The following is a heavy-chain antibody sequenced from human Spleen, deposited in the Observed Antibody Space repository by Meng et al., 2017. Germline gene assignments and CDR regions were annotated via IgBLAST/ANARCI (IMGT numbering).Heavy chain of an antibody. CDR1: AGSINTVSYF. Sequence: EPAQGWVRPCKPLAPSCTASAGSINTVSYFWSCFRRRPGEGVVYCGYIYYSGSTNNNPSLKSRVTISVDTSKNQFSLKLRSVTAAATAVYYCARNSGSYYGGPNLIDYWGQGTLVTVSS. V-gene: IGHV4-31*03. CDR2: IYYSGST. J-gene: IGHJ4*02. CDR3: ARNSGSYYGGPNLIDY. D-gene: IGHD1-26*01.